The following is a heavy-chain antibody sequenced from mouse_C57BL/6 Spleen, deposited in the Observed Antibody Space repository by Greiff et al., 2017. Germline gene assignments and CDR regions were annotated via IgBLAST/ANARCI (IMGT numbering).Heavy chain of an antibody. CDR3: ARWGGYDGGFAY. V-gene: IGHV1-55*01. CDR2: IYPGSGST. Sequence: VQLQQPGAELVKPGASVKMSCKASGYTFTSYWITWVKQRPGQGLEWIGDIYPGSGSTNYNEKFKSKATLTVDTSSSTAYMQLSSLTSEDAAVYYGARWGGYDGGFAYWGQGTLVTVSA. CDR1: GYTFTSYW. D-gene: IGHD2-2*01. J-gene: IGHJ3*01.